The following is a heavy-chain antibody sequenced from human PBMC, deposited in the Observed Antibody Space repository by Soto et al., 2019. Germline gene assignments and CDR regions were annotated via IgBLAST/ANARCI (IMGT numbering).Heavy chain of an antibody. CDR1: GFTVSNNY. V-gene: IGHV3-66*01. CDR2: IYSGGST. Sequence: PGGSLRLSCAASGFTVSNNYVSSVRQAPGKGLEWLSLIYSGGSTYYADSVKGRFTISRDSSKNTLYLQMNSLRAEDTAMYYCAAYSHKGYWGQGTLVTAPQ. CDR3: AAYSHKGY. J-gene: IGHJ4*02. D-gene: IGHD3-16*01.